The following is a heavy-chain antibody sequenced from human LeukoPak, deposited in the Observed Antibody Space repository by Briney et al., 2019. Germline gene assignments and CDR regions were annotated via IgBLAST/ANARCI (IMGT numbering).Heavy chain of an antibody. D-gene: IGHD3-22*01. CDR2: IFHSGST. CDR1: GGSISSVNW. V-gene: IGHV4-4*02. J-gene: IGHJ3*02. Sequence: PSETLSLTCAVSGGSISSVNWWTWVRQPPGKGLEWIGEIFHSGSTNYNPSLKGRVTISVDKSKNQFSLKLSSVTAADTALYYCARVGGYYDSSGYLQRDAFDIWGQGTMVTVSS. CDR3: ARVGGYYDSSGYLQRDAFDI.